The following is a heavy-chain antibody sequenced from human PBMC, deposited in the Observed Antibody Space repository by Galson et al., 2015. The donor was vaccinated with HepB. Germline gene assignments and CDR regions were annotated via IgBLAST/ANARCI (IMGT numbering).Heavy chain of an antibody. D-gene: IGHD3-10*01. CDR2: ISGSSGST. Sequence: SLRLSCAASGFTFSSYAMSWVRQAPGKGLEWVSAISGSSGSTYYADSVKGRLTISRDNSKNTLYLQMNSLRAEDTAVYYCAIFTYYYGSGSYSSTDYFDYWGQGTLVTVSS. V-gene: IGHV3-23*01. CDR1: GFTFSSYA. J-gene: IGHJ4*02. CDR3: AIFTYYYGSGSYSSTDYFDY.